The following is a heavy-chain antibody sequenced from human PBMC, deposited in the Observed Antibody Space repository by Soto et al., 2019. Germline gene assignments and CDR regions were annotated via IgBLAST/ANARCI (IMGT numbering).Heavy chain of an antibody. J-gene: IGHJ6*02. V-gene: IGHV5-10-1*01. CDR2: IDPSDSYT. D-gene: IGHD3-22*01. Sequence: GESLKISCKGSGYSFTTYWIGWVRQMPGKGLEWMGRIDPSDSYTNYSPSFQGHVTISADKSISTAYLQWSSLKASDTAMYYCAKSYDLYYGMDVWGQGTTVTVSS. CDR3: AKSYDLYYGMDV. CDR1: GYSFTTYW.